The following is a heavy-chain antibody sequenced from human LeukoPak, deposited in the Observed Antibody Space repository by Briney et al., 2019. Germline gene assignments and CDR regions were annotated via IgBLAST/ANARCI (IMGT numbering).Heavy chain of an antibody. CDR2: ISSSGSTI. CDR3: ARDGEYCSGGSCYSTFFDY. D-gene: IGHD2-15*01. Sequence: PGGFLRLSCAASGFTFSSYEMNWVRQAPGKGLEWVSYISSSGSTIYYADSVKGRFTISRDNAKNSLYLQMNSLRAEDTAVYYCARDGEYCSGGSCYSTFFDYWGQGTLVTVSS. CDR1: GFTFSSYE. J-gene: IGHJ4*02. V-gene: IGHV3-48*03.